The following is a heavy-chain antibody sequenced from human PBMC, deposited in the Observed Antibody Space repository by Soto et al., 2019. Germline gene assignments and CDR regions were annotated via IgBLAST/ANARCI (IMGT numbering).Heavy chain of an antibody. CDR2: INANNGGA. CDR3: AREGGSETLQPSYNWFDT. Sequence: QVQLVQSGAEVKKPGASVKVSCKASGYTFTDYHIHWVRQAPGQGLEFMGWINANNGGAGSAQQFKGRVTVPRDTSITTVYMELSNLRSDDTAVYYCAREGGSETLQPSYNWFDTWGQGTLVTVSS. D-gene: IGHD6-25*01. V-gene: IGHV1-2*02. CDR1: GYTFTDYH. J-gene: IGHJ5*02.